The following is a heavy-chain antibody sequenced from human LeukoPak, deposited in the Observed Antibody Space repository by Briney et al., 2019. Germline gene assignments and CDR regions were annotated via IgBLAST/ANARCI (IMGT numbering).Heavy chain of an antibody. J-gene: IGHJ5*02. CDR3: ARGLLGFMRSDYSNYWDNWFDP. D-gene: IGHD4-11*01. CDR2: MNPNSGNT. CDR1: GYTFTTFD. V-gene: IGHV1-8*02. Sequence: ASVKVSCKASGYTFTTFDINWVRQATGQGLEWMGWMNPNSGNTGYAQRFQGRVTMTRNTSISTAYMELSSLRSEDTAVCYCARGLLGFMRSDYSNYWDNWFDPWGQGTLVTVSS.